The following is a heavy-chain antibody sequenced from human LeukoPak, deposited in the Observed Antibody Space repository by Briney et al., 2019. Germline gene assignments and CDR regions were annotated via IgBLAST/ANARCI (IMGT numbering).Heavy chain of an antibody. D-gene: IGHD3-10*01. J-gene: IGHJ3*02. CDR3: ARGGITMARGVKPYAFDI. Sequence: SETLSLTCTVSGGSISSGSYYWSWIRQPAGKGLEWIGRIYTSGSTNYNPSLQSRVTISVDTSKNQFSLKLSSVTAADTAVYYCARGGITMARGVKPYAFDIWGQGTLVTVSS. V-gene: IGHV4-61*02. CDR1: GGSISSGSYY. CDR2: IYTSGST.